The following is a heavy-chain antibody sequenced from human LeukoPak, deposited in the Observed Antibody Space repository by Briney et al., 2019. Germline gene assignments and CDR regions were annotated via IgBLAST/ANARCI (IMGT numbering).Heavy chain of an antibody. CDR1: GGSFSGYY. CDR2: INRNGST. CDR3: ARGKALRFLDWLPPSGTFDI. V-gene: IGHV4-34*01. Sequence: SETLSLTCAVYGGSFSGYYWNYIRQPPGKGLEWTGEINRNGSTNYNPSLQSRVTILVDTSKNQVSLKLSSVTAADTAVYYCARGKALRFLDWLPPSGTFDIWGLGTMVSVSS. D-gene: IGHD3-3*01. J-gene: IGHJ3*02.